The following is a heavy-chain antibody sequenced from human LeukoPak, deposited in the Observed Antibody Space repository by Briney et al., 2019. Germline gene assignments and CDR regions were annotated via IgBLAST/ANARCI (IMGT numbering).Heavy chain of an antibody. Sequence: PGESLRLSCVASGYSVRSSYMTWVRQAPGKVLEWISVIFSAGDTFYADSVKGRFTFSRDNSNNTLSLQMNNLRPEDTAVYYCARGSVVTAAVPLDHWGQGTLVAVSS. V-gene: IGHV3-66*01. D-gene: IGHD2-15*01. CDR2: IFSAGDT. CDR3: ARGSVVTAAVPLDH. CDR1: GYSVRSSY. J-gene: IGHJ4*02.